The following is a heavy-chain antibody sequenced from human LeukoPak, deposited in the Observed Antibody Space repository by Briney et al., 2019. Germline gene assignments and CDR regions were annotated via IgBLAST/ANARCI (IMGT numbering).Heavy chain of an antibody. CDR1: GFTFSSYA. V-gene: IGHV3-23*01. CDR3: AKNHRDILTWYGLICDY. Sequence: PGGSLRLSCAASGFTFSSYAMSWVRQAPGKGLEWVSTISGSGGSTYYADSVKGRSTISRDNSNNTLYLQMNSLRAEDTAVYYCAKNHRDILTWYGLICDYWGQGTLVTVSS. D-gene: IGHD3-9*01. J-gene: IGHJ4*02. CDR2: ISGSGGST.